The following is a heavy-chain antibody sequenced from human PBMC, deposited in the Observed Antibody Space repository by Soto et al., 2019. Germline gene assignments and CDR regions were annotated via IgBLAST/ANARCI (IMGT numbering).Heavy chain of an antibody. J-gene: IGHJ4*02. CDR1: GFTFSSYG. D-gene: IGHD1-7*01. CDR3: GKVLDLGVTGTTDY. V-gene: IGHV3-30*18. CDR2: ISYDGSNK. Sequence: QVQLVESGGGVVQPGRSLRLSCAASGFTFSSYGMHWVRQAPGKGLEWVAVISYDGSNKYYADSVKGRFTISRDNSKNALYLQMNSLRAEDTAVYYCGKVLDLGVTGTTDYWGQGTLVTVSS.